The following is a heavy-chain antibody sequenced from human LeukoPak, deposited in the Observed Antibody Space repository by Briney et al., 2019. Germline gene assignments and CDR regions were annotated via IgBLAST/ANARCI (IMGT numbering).Heavy chain of an antibody. V-gene: IGHV4-38-2*02. CDR1: GYSISSGYY. CDR2: IYHSGGT. D-gene: IGHD4-17*01. CDR3: ARDGDDYGDYPGYYFDY. Sequence: SETLSLTCTVSGYSISSGYYWGWIRQPPGKGLEWIGSIYHSGGTYYNPSLKSRVTISVDTSKNQFSLKLTSVTAADTAVYYCARDGDDYGDYPGYYFDYWGQGTLVTVSS. J-gene: IGHJ4*02.